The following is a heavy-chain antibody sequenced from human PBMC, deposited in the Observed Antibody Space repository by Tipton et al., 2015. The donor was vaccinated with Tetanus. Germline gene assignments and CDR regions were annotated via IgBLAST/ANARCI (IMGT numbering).Heavy chain of an antibody. CDR3: ARAPSIAARPYYFDY. J-gene: IGHJ4*02. V-gene: IGHV4-34*01. CDR1: GGSFSGYY. CDR2: INHSGST. D-gene: IGHD6-6*01. Sequence: TLSLTCAVYGGSFSGYYWSWIRQPPGKGLEWIGEINHSGSTNYNPSLKSRVTISVDTSKNQFSLKLSSVTAADTAVYYCARAPSIAARPYYFDYWGQGTLVTVSS.